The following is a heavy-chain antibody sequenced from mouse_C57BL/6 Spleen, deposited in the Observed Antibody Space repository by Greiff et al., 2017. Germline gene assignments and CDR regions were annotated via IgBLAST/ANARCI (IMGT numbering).Heavy chain of an antibody. CDR2: ISYDGSN. V-gene: IGHV3-6*01. CDR1: GYSITSGYY. J-gene: IGHJ2*01. CDR3: ARVGGFDY. Sequence: EVQVVESGPGLVKPSQSLSLTCSVTGYSITSGYYWNWIRQFPGNKLEWMGYISYDGSNNYNPSLKNRISITRDPSKNQFFLKLNSVTTEDTATYYCARVGGFDYWGQGTTLTVSS.